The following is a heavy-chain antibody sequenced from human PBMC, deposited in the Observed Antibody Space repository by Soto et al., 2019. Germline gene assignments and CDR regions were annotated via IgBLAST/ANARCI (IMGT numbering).Heavy chain of an antibody. D-gene: IGHD3-9*01. V-gene: IGHV3-33*01. CDR1: GFTFSSYG. CDR2: IWYDGSNK. CDR3: ARDKAVGYDILTGYYRRVYYYGMDV. J-gene: IGHJ6*02. Sequence: QVQLVESGGGVVQPGRSLRLSCAASGFTFSSYGMHWVRQAPGKGLEWVAVIWYDGSNKYYADSVKGRFTISRDNSKNTLYLQMNSLRAEDKAVYYCARDKAVGYDILTGYYRRVYYYGMDVWGQGTTVTVSS.